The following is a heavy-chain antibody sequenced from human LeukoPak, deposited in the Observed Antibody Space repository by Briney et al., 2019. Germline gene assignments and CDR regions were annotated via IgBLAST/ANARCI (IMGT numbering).Heavy chain of an antibody. V-gene: IGHV3-20*04. J-gene: IGHJ4*02. D-gene: IGHD5-24*01. CDR3: ARGGPLATIRRYFDY. CDR1: GFTFDDYG. Sequence: GGSLRLSCAASGFTFDDYGMSWVRQAPGKGLEWVSAINWNGGSTGYADSVKGRFTISRDNAKKSLYLQMNSLRAEDTAFYYCARGGPLATIRRYFDYWGRGTLVTVSS. CDR2: INWNGGST.